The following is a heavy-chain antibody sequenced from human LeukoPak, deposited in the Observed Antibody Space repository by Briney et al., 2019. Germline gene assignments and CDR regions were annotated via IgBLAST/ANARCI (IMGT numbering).Heavy chain of an antibody. D-gene: IGHD5-18*01. Sequence: GGSLRLSCAASGFTFSSYGMNWVRQAPGRGLEWLSYLSNTGNIHYAQSVKGRFTISRDNAKNSLYLQKDGLRAEDTAVYYCARRGDTPMIGDHWGQGILVTVAS. J-gene: IGHJ4*02. CDR1: GFTFSSYG. CDR3: ARRGDTPMIGDH. CDR2: LSNTGNI. V-gene: IGHV3-48*01.